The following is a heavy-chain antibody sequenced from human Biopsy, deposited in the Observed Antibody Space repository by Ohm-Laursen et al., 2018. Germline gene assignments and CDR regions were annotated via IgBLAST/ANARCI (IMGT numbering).Heavy chain of an antibody. CDR1: VFTVDRNH. CDR3: AGAGGHSF. CDR2: IHGSGKT. V-gene: IGHV3-66*01. Sequence: SLRLSCSASVFTVDRNHMNWVRQAPGKGLEWVSMIHGSGKTDYADSVKGRFTVSRDNSKDTVYLQMNALRVDDTAMYYCAGAGGHSFWGQGALVTVSS. D-gene: IGHD3-16*01. J-gene: IGHJ4*02.